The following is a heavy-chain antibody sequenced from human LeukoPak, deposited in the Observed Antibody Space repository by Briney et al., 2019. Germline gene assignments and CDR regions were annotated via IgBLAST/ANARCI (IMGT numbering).Heavy chain of an antibody. V-gene: IGHV3-48*01. CDR3: ARSLVVGATDPYH. CDR2: ISSSSSTI. D-gene: IGHD1-26*01. Sequence: PGGSLRLSCAASRFTFSIFAMNWVRQAPGKGLEWLSYISSSSSTIYYADSVKGRFTISRDNAKNSLYLQLNSLRAEDTAVYYCARSLVVGATDPYHCGQGTLVTVSS. CDR1: RFTFSIFA. J-gene: IGHJ5*02.